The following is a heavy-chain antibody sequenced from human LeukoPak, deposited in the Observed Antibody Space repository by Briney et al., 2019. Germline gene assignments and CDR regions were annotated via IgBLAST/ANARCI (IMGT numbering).Heavy chain of an antibody. Sequence: ASVKVSCKTSGYPFSDYYIHWIRQASGQGLESMGWINPKNGDTKYAQRSQGRLTITMDTSIDTVYMELRSLRCDDTAVYYCARLSALWGQGTLVTVSS. J-gene: IGHJ4*02. CDR3: ARLSAL. V-gene: IGHV1-2*02. CDR2: INPKNGDT. CDR1: GYPFSDYY.